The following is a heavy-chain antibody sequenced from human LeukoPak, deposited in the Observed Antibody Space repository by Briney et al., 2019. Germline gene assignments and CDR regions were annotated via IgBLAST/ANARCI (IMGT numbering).Heavy chain of an antibody. Sequence: SETLSLTCTVSGGSISSSSYYWGWIRQPPGKGLEWIGSIYYSGSTYYNPSLKSRVTISVDTSKNQFSLKLSSVTAADTAVYYCARGATENWFDPWGQGTLVTVSS. V-gene: IGHV4-39*01. CDR2: IYYSGST. CDR1: GGSISSSSYY. J-gene: IGHJ5*02. D-gene: IGHD4/OR15-4a*01. CDR3: ARGATENWFDP.